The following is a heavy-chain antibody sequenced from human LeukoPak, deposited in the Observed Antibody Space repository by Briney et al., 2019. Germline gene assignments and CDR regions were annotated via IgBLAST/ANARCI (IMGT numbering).Heavy chain of an antibody. Sequence: PSETLSLTCAVYGGSFSGYYWSWIRQPPGKGLEWIGEINHSGSTNYNPSLESRVTISVDTSKNQFSLKLSSVTAADTAVYYCARGRGSRYYGSGSYTWNWFDPWGQGTLVTVSS. D-gene: IGHD3-10*01. J-gene: IGHJ5*02. CDR1: GGSFSGYY. CDR2: INHSGST. V-gene: IGHV4-34*01. CDR3: ARGRGSRYYGSGSYTWNWFDP.